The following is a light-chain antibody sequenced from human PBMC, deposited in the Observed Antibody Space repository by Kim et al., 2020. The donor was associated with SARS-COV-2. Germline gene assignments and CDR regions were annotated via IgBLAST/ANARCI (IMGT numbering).Light chain of an antibody. CDR1: QSVSSSY. J-gene: IGKJ1*01. CDR3: QQYGSSPPWT. V-gene: IGKV3-20*01. CDR2: GAS. Sequence: EIVMTQSPGTLSVSPGERATLSCRASQSVSSSYLAWYQQKPGQAPRLLIYGASSRATGIPARFSGSGSGTDFTLTISRLEPEDFAVYYCQQYGSSPPWTFGQGTKVDIK.